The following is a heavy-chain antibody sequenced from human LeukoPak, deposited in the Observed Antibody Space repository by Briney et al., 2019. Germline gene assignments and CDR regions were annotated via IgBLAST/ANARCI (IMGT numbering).Heavy chain of an antibody. J-gene: IGHJ3*02. CDR2: IYTSGST. CDR1: GYSISSGYY. D-gene: IGHD3-22*01. Sequence: SETLSLTCTVSGYSISSGYYWSWIRQPAGKGLEWIGRIYTSGSTNYNPSLKSRVTISVDTSKNQFSLKLSSVTAADTAVYYCARDDNYYDSSGYYRGGAFDIWGQGTMVTVSS. V-gene: IGHV4-61*02. CDR3: ARDDNYYDSSGYYRGGAFDI.